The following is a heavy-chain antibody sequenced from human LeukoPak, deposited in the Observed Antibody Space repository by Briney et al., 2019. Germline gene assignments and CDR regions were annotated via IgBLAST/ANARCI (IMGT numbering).Heavy chain of an antibody. V-gene: IGHV4-59*08. D-gene: IGHD6-19*01. Sequence: PETLSLTPTLSGGSITSYYWSWIRQPPRKRLECIGYIYYSGSTSYNASLKSRVTISVDTSKSQFSLKLSSVIAADTAVYYCARRGYSSGFDYIDYWGQGTLVTVSS. CDR3: ARRGYSSGFDYIDY. J-gene: IGHJ4*02. CDR2: IYYSGST. CDR1: GGSITSYY.